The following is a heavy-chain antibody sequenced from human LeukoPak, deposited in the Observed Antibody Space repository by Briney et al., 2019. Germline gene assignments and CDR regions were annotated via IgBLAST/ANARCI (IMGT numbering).Heavy chain of an antibody. J-gene: IGHJ6*02. Sequence: ASVKVSCKVSGYTLTELSMHWVRQAPGKGLEWMGGFDPEDGETIYAQKFQGRVTMTEDTSTDTAYMELSSLRSEDTAVYYCATSLYSGLRPGDYYYYGMDVWGQGTTVTVSS. CDR1: GYTLTELS. CDR2: FDPEDGET. V-gene: IGHV1-24*01. D-gene: IGHD1-26*01. CDR3: ATSLYSGLRPGDYYYYGMDV.